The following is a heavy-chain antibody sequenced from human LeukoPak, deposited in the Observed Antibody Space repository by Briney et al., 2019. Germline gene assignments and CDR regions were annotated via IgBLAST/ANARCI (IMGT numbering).Heavy chain of an antibody. CDR1: GGSISSTSYH. D-gene: IGHD4-17*01. J-gene: IGHJ4*02. Sequence: SETLSLTCTVSGGSISSTSYHWGWIRQPPGKGLEWIGSIYYSGSTYFKPSLKSRLAISVDTSKNQFSLKLSSVTAADTAVYYCATPAGPFGDYDYWGQGTLVTVSS. V-gene: IGHV4-39*01. CDR2: IYYSGST. CDR3: ATPAGPFGDYDY.